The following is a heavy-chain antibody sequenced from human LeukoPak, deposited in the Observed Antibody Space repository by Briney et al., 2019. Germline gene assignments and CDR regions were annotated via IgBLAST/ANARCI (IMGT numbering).Heavy chain of an antibody. CDR2: ISTRGST. Sequence: SETLSLTCTVSGASISDYYWSWIRQPAGKGLEWIGRISTRGSTNYNPSLNSPVTMTVDTSKNQFSLNLTSVTAADTAVCYCARGLYSIGRDTLDYWGQGTLVTVSS. V-gene: IGHV4-4*07. D-gene: IGHD2-21*02. J-gene: IGHJ4*02. CDR1: GASISDYY. CDR3: ARGLYSIGRDTLDY.